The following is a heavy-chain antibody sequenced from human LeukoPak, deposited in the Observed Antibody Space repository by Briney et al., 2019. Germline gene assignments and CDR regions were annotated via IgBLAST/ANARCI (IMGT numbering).Heavy chain of an antibody. CDR1: GFTFSVAW. Sequence: GGSLRLSCAASGFTFSVAWMTWVRQAPGKGLEWVGRIKSKSDGGTIDYAAPVKGRFTISRDDSKNTLYLQMTSLKSEDTAVYYCSTGITTIFGVFWGQGSLVTVSS. V-gene: IGHV3-15*01. J-gene: IGHJ1*01. CDR3: STGITTIFGVF. D-gene: IGHD3-3*01. CDR2: IKSKSDGGTI.